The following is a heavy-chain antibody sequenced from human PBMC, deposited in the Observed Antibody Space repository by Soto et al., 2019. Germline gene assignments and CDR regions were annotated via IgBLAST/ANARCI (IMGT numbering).Heavy chain of an antibody. D-gene: IGHD1-20*01. CDR3: ARTCGYNWNPGEY. J-gene: IGHJ4*02. CDR2: ISPHNDNT. Sequence: QVQLVQSGAEVKKPGASVKVSCKASGYIFTSYGISWVRQAPGQGLEWMGWISPHNDNTNYAQNLQGRVTMTTDTSTSTAYMELRSPRSDDMAVYYCARTCGYNWNPGEYWGQGSLVTVSS. V-gene: IGHV1-18*03. CDR1: GYIFTSYG.